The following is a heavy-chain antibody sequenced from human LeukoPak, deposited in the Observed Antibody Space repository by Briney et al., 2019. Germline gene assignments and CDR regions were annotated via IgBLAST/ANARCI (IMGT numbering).Heavy chain of an antibody. V-gene: IGHV4-39*07. Sequence: SETLPLTCTVSGASIGSYNSYWGWIRQPPGKGLEWIGSIYHSGSTYYNPSLKSRVTISADFSKNQFSLKLSSVTVAETAVYFCAGDQFSSNWYKDWGPGTLVTVSS. CDR1: GASIGSYNSY. CDR3: AGDQFSSNWYKD. J-gene: IGHJ4*02. CDR2: IYHSGST. D-gene: IGHD6-13*01.